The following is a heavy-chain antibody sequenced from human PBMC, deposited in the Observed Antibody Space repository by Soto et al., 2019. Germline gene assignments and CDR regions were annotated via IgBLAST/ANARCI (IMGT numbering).Heavy chain of an antibody. CDR3: AREAPYDFWSGVMPGYYYGMDV. Sequence: PGGSLRLSCAASGFTFSNYWMHWVRQAPGKGLVWISRMNSDGSNTVYADAVKGRFTISRDNAKNTLYLQMNSLRAEDTAVYYCAREAPYDFWSGVMPGYYYGMDVWGQGTTVTVSS. CDR1: GFTFSNYW. J-gene: IGHJ6*02. D-gene: IGHD3-3*01. CDR2: MNSDGSNT. V-gene: IGHV3-74*01.